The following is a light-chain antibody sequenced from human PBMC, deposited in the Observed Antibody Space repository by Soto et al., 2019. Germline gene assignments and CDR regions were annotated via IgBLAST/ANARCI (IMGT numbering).Light chain of an antibody. J-gene: IGLJ3*02. Sequence: QSVLTQPPSASGTPGQRVIISCSGSSSNLGSNSGNWYQQLPGTAPKLLIYNTYQRPLGVPDRFSGSMSGTSASLAISGLQSEDEGDYFCAAWDDSLNGPVFGGGTKLTVL. CDR1: SSNLGSNS. CDR3: AAWDDSLNGPV. V-gene: IGLV1-44*01. CDR2: NTY.